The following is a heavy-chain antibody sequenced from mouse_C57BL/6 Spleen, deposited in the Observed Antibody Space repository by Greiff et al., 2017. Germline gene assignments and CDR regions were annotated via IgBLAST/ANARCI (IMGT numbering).Heavy chain of an antibody. J-gene: IGHJ4*01. CDR1: GYTFTDYY. CDR3: ARSGYERMDY. V-gene: IGHV1-26*01. CDR2: INPNNGGT. D-gene: IGHD2-2*01. Sequence: VQLQQSGPELVKPGASVKISCKASGYTFTDYYMNWVKQSHGKSLEWIGDINPNNGGTSYNQKFKGKATLTVDKSSSTAYMERRSLTSKDSAVYYCARSGYERMDYWGQGTSVTVSS.